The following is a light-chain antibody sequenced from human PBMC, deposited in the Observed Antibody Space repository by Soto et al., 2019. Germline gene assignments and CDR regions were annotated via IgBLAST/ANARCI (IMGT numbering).Light chain of an antibody. V-gene: IGLV1-40*01. CDR3: QSYDSRLSGSV. CDR1: SSNSGAGYD. Sequence: QSVLTQPPSVSGAPGQRVTISCTGSSSNSGAGYDVHWYQQLPGTAPNLLIYGNDNRPSGVPDRFSGSKSGTSASLAITGLQAEDEADYYCQSYDSRLSGSVFGGGTQLTV. CDR2: GND. J-gene: IGLJ3*02.